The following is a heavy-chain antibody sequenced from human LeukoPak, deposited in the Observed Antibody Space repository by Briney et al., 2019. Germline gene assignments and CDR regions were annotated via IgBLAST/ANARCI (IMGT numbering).Heavy chain of an antibody. J-gene: IGHJ4*02. Sequence: QPGGSLRLSCSASRFTFSNCAMPWVRQAPGKGLEWVAIISFDGSNEQYADSVKGRFTISRDNSKNTLYLQMNSLRAEDTAVYYCAAHEGPLRENYYDSSGYYSQIDYWGQGTLVTVSS. CDR2: ISFDGSNE. CDR3: AAHEGPLRENYYDSSGYYSQIDY. D-gene: IGHD3-22*01. V-gene: IGHV3-30*07. CDR1: RFTFSNCA.